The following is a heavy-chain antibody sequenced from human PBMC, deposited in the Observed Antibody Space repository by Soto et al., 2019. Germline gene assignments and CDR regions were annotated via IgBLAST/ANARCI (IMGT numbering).Heavy chain of an antibody. D-gene: IGHD5-18*01. CDR3: AREGYNFGPFDY. V-gene: IGHV4-59*01. Sequence: SETLSLTCTVSGGSLSSYYWSWIRRPPGMGLEWIASISYSGTTNYNSSLKSRVTISIDTSKNQFSLKFNSVTAADTAVYYCAREGYNFGPFDYRGQRALDTGSS. CDR2: ISYSGTT. CDR1: GGSLSSYY. J-gene: IGHJ4*02.